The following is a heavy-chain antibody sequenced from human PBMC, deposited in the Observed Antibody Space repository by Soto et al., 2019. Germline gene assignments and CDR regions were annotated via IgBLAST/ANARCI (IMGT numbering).Heavy chain of an antibody. J-gene: IGHJ4*02. V-gene: IGHV4-61*01. Sequence: SETLSLTWTVSGDSVSPGRFYWSWIRQPPGKGLQWISYIYYSGNTNDNPSLKSRVIISVDTSKNQFSLKLSSVTTADTAVYYCARGGGVTATFDYWGQG. CDR3: ARGGGVTATFDY. D-gene: IGHD5-18*01. CDR1: GDSVSPGRFY. CDR2: IYYSGNT.